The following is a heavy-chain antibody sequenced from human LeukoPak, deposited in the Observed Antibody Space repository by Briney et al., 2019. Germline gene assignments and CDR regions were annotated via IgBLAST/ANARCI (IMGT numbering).Heavy chain of an antibody. V-gene: IGHV4-38-2*02. Sequence: SETLSLTCTVSGYSISSGYYWGWIRQPPGKGLEWIGSIYHSGSTYYNPSLKSRVTISVDTSKNQFSLKLSSVTAADTAVYYCARDDPYKDCSGGSCSWNYYYGMGVWGQGTTVTVSS. D-gene: IGHD2-15*01. CDR2: IYHSGST. CDR1: GYSISSGYY. CDR3: ARDDPYKDCSGGSCSWNYYYGMGV. J-gene: IGHJ6*02.